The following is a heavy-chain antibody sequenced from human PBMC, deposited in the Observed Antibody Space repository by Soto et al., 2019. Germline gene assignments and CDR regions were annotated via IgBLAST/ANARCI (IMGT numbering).Heavy chain of an antibody. CDR1: GYTFTSYY. CDR3: AGAFYYDFWSGYFRPYYYYGMDV. CDR2: INPGGGST. D-gene: IGHD3-3*01. Sequence: ASVKVSCKASGYTFTSYYMHWVRQAPGQGLEWMGIINPGGGSTSYAQKVQGRVTMTRDTSTSKVYMELSSLRSEDTAVYYCAGAFYYDFWSGYFRPYYYYGMDVWGQGTTVTVSS. J-gene: IGHJ6*02. V-gene: IGHV1-46*01.